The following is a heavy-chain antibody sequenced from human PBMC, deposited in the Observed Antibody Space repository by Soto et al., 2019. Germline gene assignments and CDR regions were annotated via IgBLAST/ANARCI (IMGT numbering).Heavy chain of an antibody. J-gene: IGHJ4*02. D-gene: IGHD2-2*01. V-gene: IGHV3-23*01. CDR1: GFTFSTYA. CDR2: VSASGLNT. Sequence: PGGSLRLSCAASGFTFSTYAMAWVRQAPGKGLEWVSGVSASGLNTDYADPVKGRFYISRDNSKNTVSLHMNSLRAEDTAVYYCARDLMVEVPAAHTPRDYWGQGTLVTVSS. CDR3: ARDLMVEVPAAHTPRDY.